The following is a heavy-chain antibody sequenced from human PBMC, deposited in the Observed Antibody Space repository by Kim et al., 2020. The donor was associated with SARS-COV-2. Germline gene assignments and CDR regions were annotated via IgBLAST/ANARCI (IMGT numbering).Heavy chain of an antibody. Sequence: YADSVKGRFAISRDNSKNSLYLQMNSLRTEDTALYYCAKDMGGDNAALDYWGQGTLVTVSS. D-gene: IGHD4-17*01. CDR3: AKDMGGDNAALDY. V-gene: IGHV3-43*01. J-gene: IGHJ4*02.